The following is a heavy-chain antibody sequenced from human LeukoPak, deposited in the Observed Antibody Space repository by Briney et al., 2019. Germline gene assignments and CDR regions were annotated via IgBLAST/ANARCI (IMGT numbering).Heavy chain of an antibody. CDR3: ARPLSGYSSSLGY. CDR1: GFTFSSFS. V-gene: IGHV3-21*01. J-gene: IGHJ4*02. Sequence: GGSLRLSCAASGFTFSSFSMNWVRQAPGKGLEWVSSISSSSSYIYYADSVKGRVTISRDNAKNSLYLQMNSLRAEDTAVYYCARPLSGYSSSLGYWGQGTLVTVSS. D-gene: IGHD6-6*01. CDR2: ISSSSSYI.